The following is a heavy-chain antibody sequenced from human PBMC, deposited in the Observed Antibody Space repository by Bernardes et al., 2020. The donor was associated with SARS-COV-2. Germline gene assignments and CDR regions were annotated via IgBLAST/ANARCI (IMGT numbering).Heavy chain of an antibody. D-gene: IGHD3-22*01. V-gene: IGHV4-59*12. CDR1: GGSISSYY. CDR3: ARAAYDAGGYYGLDY. Sequence: SEPLSLTCTVSGGSISSYYWSWIRQPPGKGLEWIGYIYYSGSTNYNPSLKSRVTISVDTSKNQFSLELRSVTAADTAVYYCARAAYDAGGYYGLDYWGQGTLVTVSS. J-gene: IGHJ4*02. CDR2: IYYSGST.